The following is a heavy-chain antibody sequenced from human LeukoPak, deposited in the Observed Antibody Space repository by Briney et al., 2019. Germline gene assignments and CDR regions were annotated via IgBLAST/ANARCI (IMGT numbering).Heavy chain of an antibody. D-gene: IGHD3-10*01. Sequence: PSETLSLTCAVYGGSFSGYYWSWIRQPPGKGLEWIGYIYYSGSTYYNPSLKSRVTISVDTSKNQFSLKLSSVTAADTAVYYCARGRGALTDYWGQGTLVTVSS. V-gene: IGHV4-30-4*08. CDR3: ARGRGALTDY. CDR1: GGSFSGYY. CDR2: IYYSGST. J-gene: IGHJ4*02.